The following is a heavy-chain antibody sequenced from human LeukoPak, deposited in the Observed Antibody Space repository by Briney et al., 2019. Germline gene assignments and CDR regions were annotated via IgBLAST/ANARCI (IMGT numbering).Heavy chain of an antibody. CDR2: MNPNSGNT. CDR3: ARVPIFGVVRAFDI. Sequence: SVKVSCKASGYTFTSYDINWVRQATGQGLEWMGWMNPNSGNTGYAQKSQGRVTMTRNTSISTAYMELSSLRSEDTAVYYCARVPIFGVVRAFDIWGQGTMVTVSS. CDR1: GYTFTSYD. V-gene: IGHV1-8*01. D-gene: IGHD3-3*01. J-gene: IGHJ3*02.